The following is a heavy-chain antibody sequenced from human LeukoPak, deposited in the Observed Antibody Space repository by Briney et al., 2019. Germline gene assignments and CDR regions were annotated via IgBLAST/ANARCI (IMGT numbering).Heavy chain of an antibody. CDR3: ARGRKSPISSSWYHRAFDI. J-gene: IGHJ3*02. Sequence: SGGSLRLSCAASGFTFSSYAMHWVRQAPGKGLEWVAVISYDGSNKYYADSVKGRFTISRDNSKNTLYLQMNSLRAEDTAVYYCARGRKSPISSSWYHRAFDIWGQGTMVTVSS. CDR2: ISYDGSNK. V-gene: IGHV3-30-3*01. D-gene: IGHD6-13*01. CDR1: GFTFSSYA.